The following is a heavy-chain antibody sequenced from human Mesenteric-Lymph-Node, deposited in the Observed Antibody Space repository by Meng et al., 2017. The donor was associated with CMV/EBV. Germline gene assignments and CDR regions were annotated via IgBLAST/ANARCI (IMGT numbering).Heavy chain of an antibody. CDR2: ISYEGSNK. Sequence: CFNFTSYALHWYRQGSGKGLEWVGSISYEGSNKYYAAAVKGRFTISRDNSTNTLFLQMSSLKVENTAVDYCARVLLRFVEWGGFDYWGQGTLVTVSS. CDR3: ARVLLRFVEWGGFDY. CDR1: CFNFTSYA. J-gene: IGHJ4*02. V-gene: IGHV3-30*04. D-gene: IGHD3-3*01.